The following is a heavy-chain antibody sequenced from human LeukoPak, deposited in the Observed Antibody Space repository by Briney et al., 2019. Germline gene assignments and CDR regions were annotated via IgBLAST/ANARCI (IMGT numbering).Heavy chain of an antibody. CDR3: ASGDGAKAFDI. CDR1: GGSFSGYY. CDR2: INHSGST. D-gene: IGHD4/OR15-4a*01. V-gene: IGHV4-34*01. J-gene: IGHJ3*02. Sequence: SETLSLTCAVYGGSFSGYYWGWIRQPPAKGLEWIGEINHSGSTNYNPSLKRRVTISVDTSKNQFSLKRSSVTAADTAVYYCASGDGAKAFDIWGQGTMVTVSS.